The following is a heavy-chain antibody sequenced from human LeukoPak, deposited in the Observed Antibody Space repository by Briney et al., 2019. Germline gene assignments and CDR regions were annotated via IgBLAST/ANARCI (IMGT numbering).Heavy chain of an antibody. D-gene: IGHD2-21*02. J-gene: IGHJ4*02. CDR3: GRDDGYCGGDCYSGVDY. CDR2: INTSDGGT. Sequence: ASVKVSCKASGYMFTNYYMHWVRQAPGQGLEWMGVINTSDGGTSYAQKFQGRVTVTRDTSTSTVYMELSSLRSEGTAVYYCGRDDGYCGGDCYSGVDYWGQGTLVTVSS. V-gene: IGHV1-46*01. CDR1: GYMFTNYY.